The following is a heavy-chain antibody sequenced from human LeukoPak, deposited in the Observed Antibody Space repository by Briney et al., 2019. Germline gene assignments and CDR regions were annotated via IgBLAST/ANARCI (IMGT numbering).Heavy chain of an antibody. V-gene: IGHV3-11*04. J-gene: IGHJ6*03. D-gene: IGHD2-2*01. CDR2: ISSSGITI. Sequence: KTGGSLRLSCAASGFTFSDYYMSWIRQAPGKGLEWLSYISSSGITIYYADSVKGRFTISRDNAKNSLYLQVNSLRAEDSAVYYCAREGPDIVIEPAADGKFYYYYMDVWGKGTTVTISS. CDR3: AREGPDIVIEPAADGKFYYYYMDV. CDR1: GFTFSDYY.